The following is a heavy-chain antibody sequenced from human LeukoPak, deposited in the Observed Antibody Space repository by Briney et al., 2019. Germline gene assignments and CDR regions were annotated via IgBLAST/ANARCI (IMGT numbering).Heavy chain of an antibody. CDR2: IYYSGST. CDR1: GGSISSYY. V-gene: IGHV4-59*01. CDR3: ARARRYHSGLDAFDI. Sequence: SETLSLTCTVSGGSISSYYWRWTRQPPGKGLEWIGYIYYSGSTNYNPSLKSRVTISVDTSKNQFSLKLSSVTAADTAVYYCARARRYHSGLDAFDIWGQGTMVTVSS. D-gene: IGHD5-12*01. J-gene: IGHJ3*02.